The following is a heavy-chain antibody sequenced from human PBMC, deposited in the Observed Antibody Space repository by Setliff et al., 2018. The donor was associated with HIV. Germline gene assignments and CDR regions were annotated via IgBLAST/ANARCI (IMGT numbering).Heavy chain of an antibody. CDR2: IIPVYGTT. J-gene: IGHJ3*01. CDR1: GGTLSSYG. CDR3: ARYESSGHDAFDL. V-gene: IGHV1-69*06. D-gene: IGHD3-22*01. Sequence: SVKVSCKASGGTLSSYGISWVRQAPGQGLEWMGRIIPVYGTTNYAQKFQGRVTITADKSTSTAYMELSSLRSEDTAVYYCARYESSGHDAFDLWGQGTMVTVSS.